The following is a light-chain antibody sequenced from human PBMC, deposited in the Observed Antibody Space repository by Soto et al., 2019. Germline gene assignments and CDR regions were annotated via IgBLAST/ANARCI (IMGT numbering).Light chain of an antibody. J-gene: IGKJ4*01. Sequence: IRMTQSPSSLSASVGDRVAITCRASQGIGRYVDWYQQTPGKAPNLLIYATASVQSGVPSRFSGSGTATDFTLTIRGLQSEDFATYYCQQYATYPPTFGGGTKVDIK. CDR1: QGIGRY. CDR2: ATA. CDR3: QQYATYPPT. V-gene: IGKV1-8*01.